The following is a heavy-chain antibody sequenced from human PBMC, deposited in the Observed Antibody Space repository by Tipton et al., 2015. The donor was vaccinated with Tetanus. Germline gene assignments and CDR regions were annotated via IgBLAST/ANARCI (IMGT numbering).Heavy chain of an antibody. J-gene: IGHJ6*02. V-gene: IGHV3-30*10. CDR1: GLTFSLYA. Sequence: SLRLSCAASGLTFSLYAFHWVRQGPGKGLEWVAVVSYDGDNNIYIDSVKGRFSVSRDNSDNMIYLEMNSLRPEDSGVYYCATVDPSTTVTTRGFGMDVWGRGTTVVVSS. CDR2: VSYDGDNN. D-gene: IGHD4-11*01. CDR3: ATVDPSTTVTTRGFGMDV.